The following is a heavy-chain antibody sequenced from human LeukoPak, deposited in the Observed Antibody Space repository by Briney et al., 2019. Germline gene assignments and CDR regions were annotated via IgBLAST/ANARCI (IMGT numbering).Heavy chain of an antibody. J-gene: IGHJ4*02. CDR2: INHSGST. CDR1: GGSFSGYY. Sequence: SGTLSLTCAVYGGSFSGYYWSWIRQPPGKGLEWIGEINHSGSTNYNPSLKSRLTISVDTSKNQFSLKLSSVTAADTAVYYCARDYYDSSGYYRFFYWGQGTLVTVSS. D-gene: IGHD3-22*01. CDR3: ARDYYDSSGYYRFFY. V-gene: IGHV4-34*01.